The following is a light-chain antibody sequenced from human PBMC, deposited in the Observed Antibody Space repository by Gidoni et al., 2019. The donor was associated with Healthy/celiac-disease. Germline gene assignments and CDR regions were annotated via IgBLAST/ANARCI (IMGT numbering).Light chain of an antibody. CDR3: QQSYSTPYT. Sequence: IQMTQSPSSLSASVGDRVTITCRASQSISSYLNWYQQKQGKAPKLLIYAASSLQSGVPSRFSGSGSGTDFTLTISRLQPEDFATYYCQQSYSTPYTLGQGTKLEIK. CDR2: AAS. J-gene: IGKJ2*01. CDR1: QSISSY. V-gene: IGKV1-39*01.